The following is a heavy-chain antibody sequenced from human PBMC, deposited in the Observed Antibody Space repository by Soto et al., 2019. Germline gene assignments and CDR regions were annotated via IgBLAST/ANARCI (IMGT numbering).Heavy chain of an antibody. J-gene: IGHJ4*02. D-gene: IGHD4-17*01. CDR1: GYTFTSHD. CDR3: ARWDYGVYARFDY. V-gene: IGHV1-8*01. CDR2: MNPNSGNT. Sequence: QVQLVQSGTEVKKPGASVKVSCKASGYTFTSHDINWVRQATGQGLEWMGWMNPNSGNTGYAQKFQGRVTMTWNTXISTAYMELSSLRSEDTAVYYCARWDYGVYARFDYWGQGTLVTVSS.